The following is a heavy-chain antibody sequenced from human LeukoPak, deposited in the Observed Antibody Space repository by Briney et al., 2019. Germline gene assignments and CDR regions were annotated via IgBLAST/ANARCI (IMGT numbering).Heavy chain of an antibody. CDR3: AKAGNYDSSGPESDY. V-gene: IGHV3-30*18. D-gene: IGHD3-22*01. CDR2: ISYDGSNK. J-gene: IGHJ4*02. Sequence: GGSLRLSCAASGFTFSSYGMHWVRQAPGKGLEWVAVISYDGSNKYYADSVKGRFTISRDNSKNTVYLQMNSLRAEDTAVYHCAKAGNYDSSGPESDYWGQGTLVTVSS. CDR1: GFTFSSYG.